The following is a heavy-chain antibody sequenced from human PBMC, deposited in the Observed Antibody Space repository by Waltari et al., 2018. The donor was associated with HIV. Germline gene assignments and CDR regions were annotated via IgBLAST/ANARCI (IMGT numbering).Heavy chain of an antibody. CDR3: RTSSDYGDPPVDY. V-gene: IGHV3-15*01. CDR1: GFTLSRAW. CDR2: IKSKSDGGTT. D-gene: IGHD4-17*01. J-gene: IGHJ4*02. Sequence: EVQLVEHGGGLVKPGGSLRLPCAASGFTLSRAWMSWVRQAPGKGLEWVGRIKSKSDGGTTYAAPVKGRFIISRNDSKNMLYLQMKSLKTEDTAVYYCRTSSDYGDPPVDYWGQGTLVTVSS.